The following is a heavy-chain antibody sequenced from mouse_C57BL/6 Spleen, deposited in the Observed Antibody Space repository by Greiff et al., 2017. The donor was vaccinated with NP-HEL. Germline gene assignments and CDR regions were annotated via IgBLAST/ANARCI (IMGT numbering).Heavy chain of an antibody. Sequence: VQLQQPGAELVMPGASVKLSCKASGYTFTSYWMHWVKQRPGQGLEWIGEIDPSDSYTNYNQKFKGKSTLTVDKSSSTAYMQLSSLTSEDSAVYYWARRGGLRRGAMDYWGQGTSVTVSS. CDR3: ARRGGLRRGAMDY. CDR1: GYTFTSYW. D-gene: IGHD2-4*01. V-gene: IGHV1-69*01. J-gene: IGHJ4*01. CDR2: IDPSDSYT.